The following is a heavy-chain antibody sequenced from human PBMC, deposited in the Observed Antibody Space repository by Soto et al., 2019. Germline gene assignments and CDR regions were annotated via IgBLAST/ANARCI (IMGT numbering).Heavy chain of an antibody. CDR3: XRERISMVRGAPFY. Sequence: QAQLVQSGAEVKKPGASVKVSCKASGYTSNNYAMHWVRQAPGQGLEWMGCINAGNGNTKYSQKFQDRVTISRDTSXXXXXXXXXXXRYEDTAFYXXXRERISMVRGAPFYWGQGTLVTVSS. J-gene: IGHJ4*02. CDR2: INAGNGNT. CDR1: GYTSNNYA. V-gene: IGHV1-3*01. D-gene: IGHD3-10*01.